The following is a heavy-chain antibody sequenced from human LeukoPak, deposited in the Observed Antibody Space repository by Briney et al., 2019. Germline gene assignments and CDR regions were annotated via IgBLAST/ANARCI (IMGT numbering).Heavy chain of an antibody. CDR2: IYYSGST. V-gene: IGHV4-30-4*01. CDR1: GGSISSGDYY. J-gene: IGHJ4*02. D-gene: IGHD3-10*01. CDR3: ATDRRMVRGVTRPDFDY. Sequence: SQTLSLTCTVSGGSISSGDYYWSWIRQPPGKGLEWIGYIYYSGSTYYNPSLKSRVTISVDTSKNQFSLKLSSVTAADTAVYYCATDRRMVRGVTRPDFDYWGQGTLVTVSS.